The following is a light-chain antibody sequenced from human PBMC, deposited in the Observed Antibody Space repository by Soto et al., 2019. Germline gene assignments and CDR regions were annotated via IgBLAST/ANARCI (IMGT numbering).Light chain of an antibody. CDR3: QQYGSSRSIT. V-gene: IGKV3-20*01. Sequence: EIVLTQSPGTLSLSPGEGATLSCRAIQSVSSRYLAWYQQKPGQAPRLLIYGASSRATGIPDRFSGSGSGTDFTLTISRLEPEDFAVYYCQQYGSSRSITFGQGTLLEIK. CDR2: GAS. J-gene: IGKJ5*01. CDR1: QSVSSRY.